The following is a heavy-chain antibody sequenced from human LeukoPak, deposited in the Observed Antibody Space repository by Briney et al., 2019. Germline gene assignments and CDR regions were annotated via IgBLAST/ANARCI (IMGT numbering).Heavy chain of an antibody. CDR3: ARALTWVGATRARGHPDSQNWFDP. CDR1: GFTFSSYW. J-gene: IGHJ5*02. V-gene: IGHV3-74*01. D-gene: IGHD1-26*01. Sequence: GGSLRLSCAASGFTFSSYWMHWVRQAPGKGLVWVSRINSDGSSTSYADSVKGRFTISRDNAKNTLYLQMNSLRAEDTAVYYCARALTWVGATRARGHPDSQNWFDPWGQGTLVTVSS. CDR2: INSDGSST.